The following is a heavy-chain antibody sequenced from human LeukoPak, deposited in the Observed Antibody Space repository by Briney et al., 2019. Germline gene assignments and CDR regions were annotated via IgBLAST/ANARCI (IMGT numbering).Heavy chain of an antibody. V-gene: IGHV4-59*08. CDR2: IYYSGST. Sequence: KPSETLSLTCTVSGGSISSYYWSWIRQPPGKGLEWIGYIYYSGSTNYNPSLKSRVTISVDTSKNQFSLKLSSVTAADTAVYYCARHFEYPEYTGPFDYWGQGTLVTVSS. J-gene: IGHJ4*02. D-gene: IGHD6-6*01. CDR1: GGSISSYY. CDR3: ARHFEYPEYTGPFDY.